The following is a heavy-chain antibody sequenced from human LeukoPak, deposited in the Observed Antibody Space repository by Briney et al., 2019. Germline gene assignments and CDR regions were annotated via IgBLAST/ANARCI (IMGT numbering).Heavy chain of an antibody. J-gene: IGHJ3*02. CDR2: INHSGST. CDR3: AERGESAFDI. Sequence: SETLSLTCAVYGGSLSGYYWSWIRQPPGKGLEWIGEINHSGSTNYNPSLKSRVTISVDTSKNQFSLKLTSVTAADTAVYYCAERGESAFDIWGQGTMVTVSS. D-gene: IGHD3-10*01. CDR1: GGSLSGYY. V-gene: IGHV4-34*01.